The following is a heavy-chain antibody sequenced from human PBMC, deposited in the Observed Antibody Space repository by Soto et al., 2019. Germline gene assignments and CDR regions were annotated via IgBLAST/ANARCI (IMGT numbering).Heavy chain of an antibody. V-gene: IGHV3-33*01. D-gene: IGHD2-2*01. J-gene: IGHJ6*03. CDR2: IWYDGSNK. Sequence: GGSLRLSCAASGFTFSSYGMHWVRQAPGKGLEWVAVIWYDGSNKYYADSVKGRFTISRDNSKNTLYVQMNSLRAEDTAVYYCARGEGCSSTSCYLRPNYYYYYYMDVWGKGTTVTVSS. CDR1: GFTFSSYG. CDR3: ARGEGCSSTSCYLRPNYYYYYYMDV.